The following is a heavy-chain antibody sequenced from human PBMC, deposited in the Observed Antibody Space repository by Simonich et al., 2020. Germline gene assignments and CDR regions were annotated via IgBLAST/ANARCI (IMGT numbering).Heavy chain of an antibody. V-gene: IGHV3-48*03. J-gene: IGHJ6*02. CDR3: ARDFRLQLVEIGTYYYYGMDV. CDR1: GFTFSSYE. Sequence: EVQLVESGGGLVQPGGSLRLSCAASGFTFSSYEMNWVRQPPGKGLECVSYISSSGSTIYYAESVKGRFTISRENAKNSLYLQMNSLRAEDTAVYYCARDFRLQLVEIGTYYYYGMDVWGQGTTVTVSS. D-gene: IGHD6-6*01. CDR2: ISSSGSTI.